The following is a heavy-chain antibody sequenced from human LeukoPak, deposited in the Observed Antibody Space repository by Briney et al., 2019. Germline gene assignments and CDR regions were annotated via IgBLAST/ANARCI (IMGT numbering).Heavy chain of an antibody. D-gene: IGHD2-2*03. V-gene: IGHV4-59*01. J-gene: IGHJ3*02. CDR3: ARALGYCSSTSCYGGAFDI. CDR2: IYYSGST. CDR1: GGSISSYC. Sequence: SETLSLTCTVSGGSISSYCWSWIRQPPGKGLEWIGYIYYSGSTNYNPSLKSRVTISVDTSKNQFSLKLSSVTAADTAVYYCARALGYCSSTSCYGGAFDIWGQGTMVTVSS.